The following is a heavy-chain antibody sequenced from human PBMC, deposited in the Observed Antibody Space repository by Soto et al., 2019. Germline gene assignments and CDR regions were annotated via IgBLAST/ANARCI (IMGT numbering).Heavy chain of an antibody. D-gene: IGHD2-8*02. J-gene: IGHJ4*02. Sequence: SETLSVTCSVSGDSLSNYFWTWIRQPAGKGLEWIGRVFSGGSTNLNPSLNSRVSMSVDTSKKELSLRLTSVTAADTAIYFCARERGGVFDSWGQGTLVIVPS. CDR2: VFSGGST. V-gene: IGHV4-4*07. CDR3: ARERGGVFDS. CDR1: GDSLSNYF.